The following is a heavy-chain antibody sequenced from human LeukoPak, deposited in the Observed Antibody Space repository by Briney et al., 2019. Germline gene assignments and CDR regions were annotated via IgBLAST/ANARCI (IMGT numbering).Heavy chain of an antibody. D-gene: IGHD1-26*01. V-gene: IGHV3-21*01. Sequence: MTGGSLRLSCAASGFTFSSYSMNWVRQAPGKGLEWVSSISSSSSYIYYGDSVRGRFTISRDNARNSLYLQMNSLRAEDTAVYYCARHWSASGTYYGYWGQGTLVTVSS. CDR1: GFTFSSYS. CDR2: ISSSSSYI. CDR3: ARHWSASGTYYGY. J-gene: IGHJ4*02.